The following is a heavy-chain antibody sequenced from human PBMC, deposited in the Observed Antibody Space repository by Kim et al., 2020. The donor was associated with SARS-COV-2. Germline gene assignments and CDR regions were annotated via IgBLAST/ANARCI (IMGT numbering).Heavy chain of an antibody. V-gene: IGHV1-69*04. Sequence: SVKVSCKASGGTFSSYAISWVRQAPGQGLEWMGRIIPILGIANYAQKFQGRVTITADKSTSTAYMELSSLRSEDTAVYYCAREGYSSGWYGYWGQGTLVTVSS. CDR2: IIPILGIA. D-gene: IGHD6-19*01. J-gene: IGHJ4*02. CDR3: AREGYSSGWYGY. CDR1: GGTFSSYA.